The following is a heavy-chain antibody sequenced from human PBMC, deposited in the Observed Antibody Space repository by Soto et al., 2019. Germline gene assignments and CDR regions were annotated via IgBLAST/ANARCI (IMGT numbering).Heavy chain of an antibody. D-gene: IGHD2-15*01. Sequence: EVQLVESGGGLVQPGGSLRLSCAASGFAFSSEWMHWVRQAPGKGLVWVSRIDPYDTGITYADSVKGRFTISRDNAKNTIYLQMNSLRAEDTAVYYCTSDTFGARDSWGQGTLVTVSS. V-gene: IGHV3-74*01. J-gene: IGHJ4*02. CDR1: GFAFSSEW. CDR2: IDPYDTGI. CDR3: TSDTFGARDS.